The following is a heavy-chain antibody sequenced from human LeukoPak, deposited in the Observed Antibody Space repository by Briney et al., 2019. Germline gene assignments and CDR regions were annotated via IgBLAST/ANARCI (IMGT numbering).Heavy chain of an antibody. Sequence: GGSLRLSCAASGFTFSSYAMNWVRQAPGKGLEWVSTISGSGGSTNYADSVKGRFTISRDNSKNTLYLQMNSLRAEDTAVYYCAKQTFPCYYKGVFDYWGQGTLVTVSS. CDR3: AKQTFPCYYKGVFDY. J-gene: IGHJ4*02. CDR1: GFTFSSYA. D-gene: IGHD3-10*01. CDR2: ISGSGGST. V-gene: IGHV3-23*01.